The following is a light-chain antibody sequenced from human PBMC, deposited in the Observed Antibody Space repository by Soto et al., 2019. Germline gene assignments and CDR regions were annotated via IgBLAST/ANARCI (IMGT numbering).Light chain of an antibody. CDR1: QSVSIY. CDR3: QQRGNWPGT. V-gene: IGKV3-11*01. CDR2: DAS. Sequence: EIILTQSPATLSLSPGERATLSCRASQSVSIYLAWYQQKPGQAPRLPIYDASNRATGIPARFSGSGSGTDFTLTISSLEPEDFAVYYCQQRGNWPGTFGQGTKVDI. J-gene: IGKJ1*01.